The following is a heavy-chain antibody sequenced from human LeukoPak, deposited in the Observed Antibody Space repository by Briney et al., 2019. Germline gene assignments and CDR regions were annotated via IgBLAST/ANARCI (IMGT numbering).Heavy chain of an antibody. Sequence: GASVKVSCKASGYTFTTYYMHWVRQAPGQGLQWMGIISPSGGSTSYAQKFQGRVTMTRDTSTSTVYMELSSLRSDDTAIYYCARSVKMPTIVHWGQGTLVTVSS. CDR1: GYTFTTYY. CDR3: ARSVKMPTIVH. CDR2: ISPSGGST. D-gene: IGHD5-24*01. J-gene: IGHJ4*02. V-gene: IGHV1-46*03.